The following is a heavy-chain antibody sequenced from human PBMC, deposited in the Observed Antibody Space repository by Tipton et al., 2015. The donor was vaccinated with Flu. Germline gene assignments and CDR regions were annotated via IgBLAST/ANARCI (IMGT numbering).Heavy chain of an antibody. J-gene: IGHJ5*02. D-gene: IGHD4-11*01. CDR2: MYNNKYT. Sequence: TLSLTCTLSSGSIGSFYWNWIRQPPGKGLEWIGYMYNNKYTKYNPSLEGRVTISVDTSKKQFSLQLRSVTAADTAVYYCARRDFSNYVSDPKNWFDRWGQGTLVTVSS. CDR3: ARRDFSNYVSDPKNWFDR. CDR1: SGSIGSFY. V-gene: IGHV4-4*09.